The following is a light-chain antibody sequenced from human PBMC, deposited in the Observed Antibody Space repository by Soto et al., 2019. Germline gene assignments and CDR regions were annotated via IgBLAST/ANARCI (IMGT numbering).Light chain of an antibody. Sequence: DIQMTQSPSSLSASVGDRVTITCRASQGISNYLAWYQQKPGKVPKLRIYAATTLQSGVPSRFSGSGSGTDFTLTISSLQPEDVATYYCQKYNSALFTFCPGTKVDIK. CDR3: QKYNSALFT. CDR2: AAT. V-gene: IGKV1-27*01. J-gene: IGKJ3*01. CDR1: QGISNY.